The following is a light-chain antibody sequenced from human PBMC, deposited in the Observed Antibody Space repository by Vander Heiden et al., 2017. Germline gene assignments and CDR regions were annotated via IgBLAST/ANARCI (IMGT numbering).Light chain of an antibody. J-gene: IGLJ2*01. CDR3: QAWDSSNVV. Sequence: SYELTQPPSVSVSPGQPASITCSGDKLGDKYACWYQQKPGQSPVLVIYQDSKRPSGIPKRFSGSSSGNTATLTISGTQAMDEADYYCQAWDSSNVVFGGGTKLTVL. V-gene: IGLV3-1*01. CDR1: KLGDKY. CDR2: QDS.